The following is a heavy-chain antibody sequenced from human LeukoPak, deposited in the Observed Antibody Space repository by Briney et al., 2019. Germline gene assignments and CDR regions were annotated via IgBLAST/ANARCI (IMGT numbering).Heavy chain of an antibody. CDR3: ARDLVPAALKPHDYGDYVNP. CDR2: INPNSGGT. D-gene: IGHD4-17*01. Sequence: ASVKVSCKASGYTFTGYYMHWVRQAPGQGLEWMGWINPNSGGTNYAQKFQGRVTMTRDTSISTAYMELSRLRSDDTAVYYCARDLVPAALKPHDYGDYVNPWGQGTLVTVSS. V-gene: IGHV1-2*02. CDR1: GYTFTGYY. J-gene: IGHJ5*02.